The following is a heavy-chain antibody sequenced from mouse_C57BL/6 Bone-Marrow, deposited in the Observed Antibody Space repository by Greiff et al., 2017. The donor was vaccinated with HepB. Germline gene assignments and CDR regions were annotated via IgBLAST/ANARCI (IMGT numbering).Heavy chain of an antibody. Sequence: VKLMESGAELVKPGASVKMSCKASGYTFTTYPIEWMKQNHGKSLEWIGNFHPYNDDTKYNEKFKGKATLTVEKSSSTVYLELSRLTSDDSAVYYCARGIWDYYYGSSYYFDYWGQGTTLTVSS. CDR1: GYTFTTYP. CDR2: FHPYNDDT. CDR3: ARGIWDYYYGSSYYFDY. V-gene: IGHV1-47*01. J-gene: IGHJ2*01. D-gene: IGHD1-1*01.